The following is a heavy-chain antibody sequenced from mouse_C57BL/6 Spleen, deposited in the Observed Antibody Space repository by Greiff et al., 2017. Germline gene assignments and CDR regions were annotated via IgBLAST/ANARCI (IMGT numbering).Heavy chain of an antibody. Sequence: GGGLVQPKGSLKLSCAASGFSFNTYAMNWVRQAPGKGLEWVARIRSKSNNYATYYADSVKDRFTISRDDSESMLYLQMNNLKTEDTAMYYCVRHGSSYDYFDYWGQGTTLTVSS. J-gene: IGHJ2*01. CDR2: IRSKSNNYAT. D-gene: IGHD1-1*01. V-gene: IGHV10-1*01. CDR3: VRHGSSYDYFDY. CDR1: GFSFNTYA.